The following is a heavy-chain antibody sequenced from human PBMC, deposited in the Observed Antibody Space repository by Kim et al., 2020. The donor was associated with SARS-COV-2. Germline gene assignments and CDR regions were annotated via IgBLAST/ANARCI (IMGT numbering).Heavy chain of an antibody. Sequence: GGSLRLSCAASGFTVSSNYMSWVRQAQGKGLEWVSVIYSGGSTYYADSVKGRFTISSDNSKNTLYLQMNSLRAEDTAVYYCARGYSSGTIDYWGQGTLVTVSS. CDR2: IYSGGST. CDR3: ARGYSSGTIDY. J-gene: IGHJ4*02. CDR1: GFTVSSNY. D-gene: IGHD6-19*01. V-gene: IGHV3-66*01.